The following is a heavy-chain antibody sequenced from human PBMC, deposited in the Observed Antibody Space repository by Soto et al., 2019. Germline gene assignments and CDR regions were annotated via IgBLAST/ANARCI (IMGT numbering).Heavy chain of an antibody. J-gene: IGHJ4*02. CDR1: GGSFSGYY. CDR3: ASRVDTAMVHFDY. Sequence: PSETLSLTCAVYGGSFSGYYWSWIRQPPGKGLEWIGEINHSGSTNYNPSLKSRVTISVDTSKNQFSLKLSSVTAADTAVYYCASRVDTAMVHFDYWGQGTLVTSPQ. CDR2: INHSGST. V-gene: IGHV4-34*01. D-gene: IGHD5-18*01.